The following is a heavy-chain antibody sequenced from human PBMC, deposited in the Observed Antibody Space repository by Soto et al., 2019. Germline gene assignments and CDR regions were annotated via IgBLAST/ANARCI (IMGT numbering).Heavy chain of an antibody. CDR3: ASQAGFYYYYGMDV. Sequence: ELLCDTSSVVDVSSGSSGCYRSRIKQPPGKGLEWIGSIYYSGSTYYNPSLKSRVTISVDTSKNQFSLKLSSVTAADTAVYYCASQAGFYYYYGMDVWGQGTTVTVSS. V-gene: IGHV4-39*01. CDR2: IYYSGST. J-gene: IGHJ6*02. D-gene: IGHD6-19*01. CDR1: DVSSGSSGCY.